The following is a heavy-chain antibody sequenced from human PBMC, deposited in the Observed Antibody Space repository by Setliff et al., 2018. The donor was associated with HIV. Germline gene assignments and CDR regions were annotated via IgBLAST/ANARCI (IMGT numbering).Heavy chain of an antibody. D-gene: IGHD3-16*01. CDR1: GFTFSRYW. Sequence: HQGWSLRLSCAASGFTFSRYWMSWVRQAPGKGLEWVANIKQDGSEKYYGDSVQGRFTVSRDNAENSVYLQMNSLRAEDTAVYYCARDGGEYWGQGTLVTVSS. CDR2: IKQDGSEK. CDR3: ARDGGEY. V-gene: IGHV3-7*01. J-gene: IGHJ4*02.